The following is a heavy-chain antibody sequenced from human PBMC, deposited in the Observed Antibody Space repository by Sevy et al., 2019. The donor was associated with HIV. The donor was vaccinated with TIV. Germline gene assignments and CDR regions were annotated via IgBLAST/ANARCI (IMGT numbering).Heavy chain of an antibody. D-gene: IGHD6-13*01. J-gene: IGHJ4*02. CDR3: ARGAAAGTFDY. V-gene: IGHV3-74*01. CDR2: VNSDGSST. CDR1: GFTFSSYW. Sequence: GGSLRLSCAASGFTFSSYWMHWVRQAPGKGLGWVSRVNSDGSSTSYADSVKGRFTISRDNAKNTLYLQMNSLSAEATAVYYCARGAAAGTFDYWGQGTLVTVSS.